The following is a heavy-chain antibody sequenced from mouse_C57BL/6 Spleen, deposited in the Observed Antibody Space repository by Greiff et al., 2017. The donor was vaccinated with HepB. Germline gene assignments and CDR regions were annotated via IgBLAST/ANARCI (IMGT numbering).Heavy chain of an antibody. J-gene: IGHJ2*01. CDR2: IDPSDSYT. D-gene: IGHD1-1*01. CDR3: ARASGVYYCSTWDY. CDR1: GFTFTSYW. V-gene: IGHV1-50*01. Sequence: VQLQQSGAELVKPGASVKLSCKASGFTFTSYWMQWVKQRPGQGLEWIGEIDPSDSYTNYNQKFKGKATLTVDTSSSTAYMQLSSLTSEDSAVYYCARASGVYYCSTWDYWGQGTTLTVSS.